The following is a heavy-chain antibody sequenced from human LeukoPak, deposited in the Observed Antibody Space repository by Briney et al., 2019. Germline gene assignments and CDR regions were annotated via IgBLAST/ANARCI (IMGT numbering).Heavy chain of an antibody. D-gene: IGHD3-22*01. Sequence: GGSLRLSCAASGFTFSSYAMSWVRQAPGNGLEWVSAISGSGGSAYYAASVKGRFTISRDNSKNTLYLQMNSLRAEDTAVYYCAKDHPGIVVVITFPDYYFNYWGQGTLVTVSS. V-gene: IGHV3-23*01. J-gene: IGHJ4*02. CDR3: AKDHPGIVVVITFPDYYFNY. CDR1: GFTFSSYA. CDR2: ISGSGGSA.